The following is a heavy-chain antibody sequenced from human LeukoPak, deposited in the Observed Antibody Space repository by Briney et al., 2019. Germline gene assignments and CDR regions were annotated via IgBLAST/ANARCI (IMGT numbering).Heavy chain of an antibody. D-gene: IGHD2-2*01. CDR2: IYSGGTT. V-gene: IGHV3-66*01. J-gene: IGHJ4*02. CDR3: ARDLAYCSSTSCYRAYYFDY. CDR1: GFTVSSNY. Sequence: PGGSLRLSCAASGFTVSSNYMSWVRQAPGKGLEWVSVIYSGGTTYYADSVKGRFIISRDNSKNTLYLQMNSLRAEDTAVYYCARDLAYCSSTSCYRAYYFDYWGQGTLVTVSS.